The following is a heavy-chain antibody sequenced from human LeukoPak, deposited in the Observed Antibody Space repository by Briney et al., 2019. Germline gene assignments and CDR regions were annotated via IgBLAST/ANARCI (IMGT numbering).Heavy chain of an antibody. V-gene: IGHV3-21*01. J-gene: IGHJ3*02. CDR1: GFTFSTYS. CDR3: AREGDYHAFDI. D-gene: IGHD4-17*01. Sequence: PGGSLRLACAASGFTFSTYSMNWVRQAPGRGLEWVSSISSSITYTYYADSVKGRFTISRDNAKNSLYLHMNSLRAEDTAVYYCAREGDYHAFDIWGQGTMVTVSS. CDR2: ISSSITYT.